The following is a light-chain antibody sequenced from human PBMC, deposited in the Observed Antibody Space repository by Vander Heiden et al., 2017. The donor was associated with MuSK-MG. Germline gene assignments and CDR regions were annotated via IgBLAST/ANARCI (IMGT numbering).Light chain of an antibody. V-gene: IGKV4-1*01. CDR3: QQYYSTPLA. CDR1: QSVLYSSNNKNY. J-gene: IGKJ1*01. Sequence: DIVMTQSPDSLAVSLGERATINCKSSQSVLYSSNNKNYLAWYQQKPGQPPKLLIYWASTRESGVPDRFSGSGSETDFTLTISSLQAEDVAVYYCQQYYSTPLAFGQGTKVEL. CDR2: WAS.